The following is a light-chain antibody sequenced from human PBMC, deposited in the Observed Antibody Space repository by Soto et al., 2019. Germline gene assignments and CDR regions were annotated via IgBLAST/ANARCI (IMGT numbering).Light chain of an antibody. J-gene: IGLJ1*01. V-gene: IGLV2-14*01. CDR3: SSYTISNTLPFV. CDR2: EVT. Sequence: QSVLTQPASVSGSPGQSITISCTGTRRDVGGYNYVSWYQQYPGKSPKLLTYEVTHRPSGVSSRFSGSKSGNTASLTISGLQAEDEADYYCSSYTISNTLPFVFGTGTKVTVL. CDR1: RRDVGGYNY.